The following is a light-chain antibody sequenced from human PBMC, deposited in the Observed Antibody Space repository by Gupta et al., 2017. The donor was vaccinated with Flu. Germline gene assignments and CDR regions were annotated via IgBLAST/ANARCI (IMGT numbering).Light chain of an antibody. CDR3: QQSYSTPLT. CDR1: QGINTY. CDR2: AAS. Sequence: IQMTQSPSSLSPSVGDRVTITCRASQGINTYLNWYQQKPGKAPKLLIYAASSLQSGVPSRFSGSGSGTDFTLTISRLQPEDFATYYCQQSYSTPLTFGGGTKVEIK. J-gene: IGKJ4*01. V-gene: IGKV1-39*01.